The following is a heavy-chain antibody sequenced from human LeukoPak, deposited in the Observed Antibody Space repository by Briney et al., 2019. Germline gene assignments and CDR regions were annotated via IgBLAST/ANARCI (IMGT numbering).Heavy chain of an antibody. CDR3: ARFITMVRGALDY. V-gene: IGHV4-34*01. Sequence: SETLSLTCAVYGGSFSGYYWSWIRQPPGKGLEWIGGINHSGSTNYNPSLKSRVTISVDTSKNQFSLKLSSVTAADTAVYYCARFITMVRGALDYWGQGTLVTVSS. D-gene: IGHD3-10*01. CDR1: GGSFSGYY. CDR2: INHSGST. J-gene: IGHJ4*02.